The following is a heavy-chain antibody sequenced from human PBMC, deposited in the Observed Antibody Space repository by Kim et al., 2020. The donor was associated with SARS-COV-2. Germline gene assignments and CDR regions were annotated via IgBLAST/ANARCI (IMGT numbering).Heavy chain of an antibody. CDR3: ARDQFLEQLVAASYWCDP. J-gene: IGHJ5*02. CDR1: GFTFSSYG. CDR2: IWYDGSNK. Sequence: GGSLRLSCEASGFTFSSYGMHWVRQAPGKGREWVAVIWYDGSNKYYADSVKGRFTISRENSKNTLYMQMNSLRAEDTAVYYCARDQFLEQLVAASYWCDPWGQGTLVTVSS. V-gene: IGHV3-33*01. D-gene: IGHD6-13*01.